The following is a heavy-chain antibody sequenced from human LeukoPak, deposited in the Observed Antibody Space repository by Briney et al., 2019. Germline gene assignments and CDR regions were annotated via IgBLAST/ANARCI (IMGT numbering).Heavy chain of an antibody. V-gene: IGHV4-34*01. J-gene: IGHJ6*03. D-gene: IGHD5/OR15-5a*01. CDR1: GGSFSGYY. CDR3: ARALHLSRYYYYYMDV. CDR2: INHSGST. Sequence: SETLSLTCAVYGGSFSGYYWSWIRQPPGKGLEWIGEINHSGSTNYNPSLKSRVTISVDTSKNKFSLKLSSVTAADTAVYYCARALHLSRYYYYYMDVWGKGTTVTVSS.